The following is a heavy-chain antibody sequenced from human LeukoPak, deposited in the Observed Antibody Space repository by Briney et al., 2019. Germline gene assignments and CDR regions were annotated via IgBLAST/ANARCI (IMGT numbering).Heavy chain of an antibody. V-gene: IGHV3-74*01. J-gene: IGHJ4*02. Sequence: GGSLRLSCTASGFTFSTHSTHWVRHAPGKGPVWVSRINSDGSSTSYADSVTGRFTISRDNAKNTVYLQMNSLRGEDTAVYYCAKVLGGLWPGIDYWGQGTVVTVSS. CDR1: GFTFSTHS. CDR3: AKVLGGLWPGIDY. CDR2: INSDGSST. D-gene: IGHD2-15*01.